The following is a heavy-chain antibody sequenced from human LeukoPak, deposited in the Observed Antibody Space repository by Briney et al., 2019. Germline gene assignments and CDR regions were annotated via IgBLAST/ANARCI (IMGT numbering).Heavy chain of an antibody. V-gene: IGHV3-15*01. CDR3: TTDLTSGYDERGIVDY. CDR2: IKSKTDGGTT. Sequence: GGSLRLSCAASGFTFSNAWMSWVRQAPGKGLEWVGRIKSKTDGGTTDYAAPVKGRFTISRDDSKNTLYLQMNSLKTEDTAVSYCTTDLTSGYDERGIVDYWGQGTLVTVSS. D-gene: IGHD5-12*01. CDR1: GFTFSNAW. J-gene: IGHJ4*02.